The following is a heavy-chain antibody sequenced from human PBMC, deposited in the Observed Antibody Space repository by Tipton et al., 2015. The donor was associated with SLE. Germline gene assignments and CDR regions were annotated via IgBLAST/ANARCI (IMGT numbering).Heavy chain of an antibody. D-gene: IGHD5-18*01. J-gene: IGHJ4*02. CDR2: ISWNSGSI. Sequence: SLRLSCTASGFTFGDYAMSWVRQAPGKGLEWVSGISWNSGSIGYADSVKGRFTISRDNAKNSLYLQMNSLRAEDTALYYCAKGGYSYGFDYWGQGTLVTVSS. CDR3: AKGGYSYGFDY. CDR1: GFTFGDYA. V-gene: IGHV3-9*01.